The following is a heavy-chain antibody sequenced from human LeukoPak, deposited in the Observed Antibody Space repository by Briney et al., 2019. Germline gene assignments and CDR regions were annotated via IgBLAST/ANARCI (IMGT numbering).Heavy chain of an antibody. Sequence: GRSLRLSCAASGFTFSSYGMHWVRQAPGKGLEWVSAISGSGGSTYYADSVKGRFTISRDNSKNTLYLQMNSLRAEDTAVYYCAKDRIAVAGMVFIGCMDVWGQGTTVTVSS. CDR2: ISGSGGST. J-gene: IGHJ6*02. CDR3: AKDRIAVAGMVFIGCMDV. D-gene: IGHD6-19*01. CDR1: GFTFSSYG. V-gene: IGHV3-23*01.